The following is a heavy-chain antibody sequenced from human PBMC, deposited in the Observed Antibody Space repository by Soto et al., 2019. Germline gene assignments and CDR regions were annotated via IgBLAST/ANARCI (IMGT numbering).Heavy chain of an antibody. D-gene: IGHD2-2*01. CDR3: ARDDRVSSTNAKAFDI. CDR1: GSTFRLYY. V-gene: IGHV3-21*01. Sequence: GGSRRRSWAASGSTFRLYYVTWVVKAPGKGLEWVSSISTTSTYTHYADSLNGRFTISRDNAKKLLYLEMDSLRAEDTAVYYCARDDRVSSTNAKAFDIWGQGTKVTVSS. CDR2: ISTTSTYT. J-gene: IGHJ3*02.